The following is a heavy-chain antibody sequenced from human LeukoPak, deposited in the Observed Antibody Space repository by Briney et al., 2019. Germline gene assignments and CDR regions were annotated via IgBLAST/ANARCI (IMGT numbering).Heavy chain of an antibody. V-gene: IGHV4-61*08. CDR1: GGSISSGGYY. CDR3: ARYVLWFGPSHDAFDI. CDR2: VYYSGST. D-gene: IGHD3-10*01. J-gene: IGHJ3*02. Sequence: RTSETLSLTCTVSGGSISSGGYYWSWIRQHPGKGLEWIGYVYYSGSTNYNPSLKSRVTISVDTSKNQFPLKLSSVTAADTAVYYCARYVLWFGPSHDAFDIWGQGTMVTVSS.